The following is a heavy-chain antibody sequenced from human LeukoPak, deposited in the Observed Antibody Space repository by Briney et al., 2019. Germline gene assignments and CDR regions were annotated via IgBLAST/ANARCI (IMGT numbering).Heavy chain of an antibody. CDR3: ARDVHYCSSTSCSLFDY. D-gene: IGHD2-2*01. J-gene: IGHJ4*02. V-gene: IGHV3-7*01. CDR1: GFTFSSYW. CDR2: IKQDGSEK. Sequence: GGSLRLSCAASGFTFSSYWMSWVRQAPGKGLEWVANIKQDGSEKYYVDSVKGRFTISRDNAKNSLYLQMNGLRAEDTAVYYCARDVHYCSSTSCSLFDYWGQGTLVTVSS.